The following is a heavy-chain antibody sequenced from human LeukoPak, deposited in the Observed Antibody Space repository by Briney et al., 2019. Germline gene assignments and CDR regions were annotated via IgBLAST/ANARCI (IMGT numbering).Heavy chain of an antibody. CDR1: GYTFTSDD. Sequence: ASVKVSCTASGYTFTSDDINWVRQATGQGLEWMGWMNPNSGNTGYEQKFQGRVTMTRDTSISTAYMELSSLRSEDTAVYYCARGKTGIAVAEFWGQGTLVTVSS. CDR3: ARGKTGIAVAEF. CDR2: MNPNSGNT. V-gene: IGHV1-8*01. J-gene: IGHJ4*02. D-gene: IGHD6-19*01.